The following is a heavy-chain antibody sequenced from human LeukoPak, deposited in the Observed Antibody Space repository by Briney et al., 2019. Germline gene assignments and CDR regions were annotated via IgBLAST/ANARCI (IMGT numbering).Heavy chain of an antibody. CDR2: IKSKTDGGTT. CDR1: GFTFNSNW. V-gene: IGHV3-15*01. Sequence: PGGSLRLSRAASGFTFNSNWMSWVRQAPGKGLEWIGRIKSKTDGGTTDYAAPVKGRFTISTDDSKNTLYLQMNSLKTEDTAVYYCTTGWSYDFAYWGQGTLVTVSS. D-gene: IGHD1-26*01. J-gene: IGHJ4*02. CDR3: TTGWSYDFAY.